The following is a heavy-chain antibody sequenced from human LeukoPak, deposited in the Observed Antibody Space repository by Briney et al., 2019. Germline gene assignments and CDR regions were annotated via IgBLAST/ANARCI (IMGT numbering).Heavy chain of an antibody. CDR2: ISSSSSYI. Sequence: GGSLRLSCAASGFTFSSYSMNWVRQAPGKGLEWVSFISSSSSYIYYADSVKGRFTISRDNAKNSLYLQMNSLRAEDTAVYYCARDWGVATTGAAFDIWGQGTMVAVSS. CDR3: ARDWGVATTGAAFDI. J-gene: IGHJ3*02. V-gene: IGHV3-21*01. CDR1: GFTFSSYS. D-gene: IGHD5-24*01.